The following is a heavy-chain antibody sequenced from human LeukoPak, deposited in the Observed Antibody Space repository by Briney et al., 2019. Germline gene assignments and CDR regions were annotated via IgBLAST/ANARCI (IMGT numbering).Heavy chain of an antibody. V-gene: IGHV4-39*01. CDR2: IYYSEST. D-gene: IGHD3-3*01. CDR1: GGSISSSGYY. J-gene: IGHJ4*02. CDR3: ARLLATADYTRSDY. Sequence: SETLSLTCTVSGGSISSSGYYWGWIRQPPGEGLEWIGNIYYSESTYYNPSLKSRVTISVDTSKNQFSLKLSSVTAADTAVYYCARLLATADYTRSDYWGQGTLVTVSS.